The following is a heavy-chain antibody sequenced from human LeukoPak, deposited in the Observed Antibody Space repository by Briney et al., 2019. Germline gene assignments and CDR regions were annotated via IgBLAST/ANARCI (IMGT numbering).Heavy chain of an antibody. V-gene: IGHV3-66*01. J-gene: IGHJ4*02. Sequence: GGSLRLSCAASGFIVSNYYMSWVRQAPGKGPEWVSVVYSSGETFHADSVKGRFTLSRDISKNTLYLQMNSLRVEDTAIYYCTKDPDVWGQGTLVTVSS. CDR1: GFIVSNYY. CDR3: TKDPDV. CDR2: VYSSGET.